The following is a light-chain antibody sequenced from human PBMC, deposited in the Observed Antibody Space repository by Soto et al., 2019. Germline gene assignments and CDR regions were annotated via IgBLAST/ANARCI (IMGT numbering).Light chain of an antibody. V-gene: IGKV1-12*01. Sequence: DIQMTQSPSSVSASVGDSVTITCRASQDIGSWLAWYQQKPGKAPNLLIYAASSLQSGVPSRFSGSGSGTDFTLTINSLQPEDIATYYCQQTNSFPRTFGQGTKVEVK. J-gene: IGKJ1*01. CDR3: QQTNSFPRT. CDR2: AAS. CDR1: QDIGSW.